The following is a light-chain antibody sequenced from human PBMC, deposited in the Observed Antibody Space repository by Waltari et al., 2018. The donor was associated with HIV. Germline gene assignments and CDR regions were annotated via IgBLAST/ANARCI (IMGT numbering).Light chain of an antibody. CDR2: QDT. V-gene: IGLV3-1*01. J-gene: IGLJ3*02. Sequence: SYELTQPPSVSVSPGQTASITCSGDKLGDKFVSWYQQKPGQSPVLVIFQDTKRPSGVPDRFSGSNSRNTATLTISGTQAINEADYYCQVWDSSIWVFGGGTKLTVL. CDR3: QVWDSSIWV. CDR1: KLGDKF.